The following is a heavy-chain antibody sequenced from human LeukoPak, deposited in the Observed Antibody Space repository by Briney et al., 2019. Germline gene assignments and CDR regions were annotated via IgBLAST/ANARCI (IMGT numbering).Heavy chain of an antibody. CDR1: GYSISSGNY. J-gene: IGHJ4*02. Sequence: SETLSLTCSVSGYSISSGNYWGWTRLPPGKGLQWIGSIYHSGSTYYNPSLKSRVTISVDTSKNQFSLKLSSVTAADTAVYYCAFQPDYWGQGTLVTVSS. CDR2: IYHSGST. V-gene: IGHV4-38-2*01. CDR3: AFQPDY.